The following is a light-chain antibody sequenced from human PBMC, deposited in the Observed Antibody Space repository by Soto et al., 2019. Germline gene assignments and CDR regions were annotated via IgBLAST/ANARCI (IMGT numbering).Light chain of an antibody. CDR1: QSISSY. V-gene: IGKV1-39*01. Sequence: DIQMTQSPSSLSASVGDRVTITCRASQSISSYLNWYQQKPGKAPKLLIYAASSLQSGVPSRFSGSGSGTDFTLTISSPQPEDFATYYYQQSYSTPNTFGQGTKVEIK. J-gene: IGKJ1*01. CDR3: QQSYSTPNT. CDR2: AAS.